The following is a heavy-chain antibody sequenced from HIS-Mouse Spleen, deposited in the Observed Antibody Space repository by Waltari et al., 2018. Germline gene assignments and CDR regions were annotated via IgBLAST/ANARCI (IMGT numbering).Heavy chain of an antibody. CDR1: GGSISSSSYY. CDR3: AREVPYSSSWYDWYFDL. J-gene: IGHJ2*01. CDR2: MYYRGST. D-gene: IGHD6-13*01. V-gene: IGHV4-39*07. Sequence: QLQLQESGPGLVKPSETLSLTCTVSGGSISSSSYYWGWIRQPPGKGLEWIGSMYYRGSTYYNTSSQSRVTISVDTSKNQFPLRMSSVTAADTAVYYCAREVPYSSSWYDWYFDLWGRGTLVTVSS.